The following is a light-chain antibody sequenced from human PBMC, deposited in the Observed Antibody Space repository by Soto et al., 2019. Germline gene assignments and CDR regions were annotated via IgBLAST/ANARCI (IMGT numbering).Light chain of an antibody. J-gene: IGKJ1*01. CDR2: KAS. CDR3: HQYDTYWT. CDR1: QSINNW. V-gene: IGKV1-5*03. Sequence: DIQMTQSPSTLSASVGDRVTITCRASQSINNWLACDQQKLGKAPKLMIYKASNLDIWVPSRFSVSGPGTEFTLTLRSLQPADFAPSSCHQYDTYWTFGQGTKVEIK.